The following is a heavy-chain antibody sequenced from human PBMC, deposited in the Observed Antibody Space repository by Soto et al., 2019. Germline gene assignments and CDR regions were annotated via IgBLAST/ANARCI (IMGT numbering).Heavy chain of an antibody. CDR3: ANDPGYSLDY. CDR2: INHSGST. D-gene: IGHD5-12*01. Sequence: PSETLSLTCAVYGGSFSGYYWSWIRQPPGKGLEWIGEINHSGSTNYNPSLKSRVTISVDTSKNQFSLKLSSVTAADTAVYYCANDPGYSLDYWGQGTQVTVSS. V-gene: IGHV4-34*01. CDR1: GGSFSGYY. J-gene: IGHJ4*02.